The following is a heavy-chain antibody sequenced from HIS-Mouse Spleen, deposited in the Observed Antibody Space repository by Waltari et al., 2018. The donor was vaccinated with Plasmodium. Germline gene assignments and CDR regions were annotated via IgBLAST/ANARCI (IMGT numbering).Heavy chain of an antibody. CDR3: ASGWYWYFDL. CDR2: IKQDGSEK. CDR1: GFTLSSYW. V-gene: IGHV3-7*01. D-gene: IGHD6-19*01. Sequence: EVQLVESGGGLVQPGGSLRRSCAASGFTLSSYWMSWVRQAPGKGLEWVANIKQDGSEKYYVDSVKGRFTISRDNAKNSLYLQMNSLRAEDTAVYYCASGWYWYFDLWGRGTLVTVSS. J-gene: IGHJ2*01.